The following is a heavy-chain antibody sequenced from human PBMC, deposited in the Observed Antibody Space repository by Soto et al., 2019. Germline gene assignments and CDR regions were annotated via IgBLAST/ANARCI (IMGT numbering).Heavy chain of an antibody. Sequence: QVQLVESGGGVVQPGRSLRLSCAASGFTFSSYAMHWVHQAPGKGLEWVAVISYDGSNKYYADSVKGRFTISRDNSKNTLYLQMNSLRAEDTAVYYCARDPNGYSYGYYFDYWGQGTLVTVSS. CDR1: GFTFSSYA. D-gene: IGHD5-18*01. J-gene: IGHJ4*02. CDR2: ISYDGSNK. CDR3: ARDPNGYSYGYYFDY. V-gene: IGHV3-30-3*01.